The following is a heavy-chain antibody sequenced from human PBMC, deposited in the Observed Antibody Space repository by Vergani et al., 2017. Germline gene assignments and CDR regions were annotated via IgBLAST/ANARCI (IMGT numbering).Heavy chain of an antibody. J-gene: IGHJ4*02. CDR1: EFTFSNYA. CDR3: AKQYFVSGNYLVDY. D-gene: IGHD3-10*01. CDR2: ISGSGVSA. V-gene: IGHV3-23*01. Sequence: EVQLLESGGGLVQPGGSLRLTCAASEFTFSNYAMNWVRQAPGKGLEWVSGISGSGVSAYYTDSVKGRFTISRDNSKNMLFLQMNNLRTEDTAIYYYAKQYFVSGNYLVDYWGQGTLVTVSS.